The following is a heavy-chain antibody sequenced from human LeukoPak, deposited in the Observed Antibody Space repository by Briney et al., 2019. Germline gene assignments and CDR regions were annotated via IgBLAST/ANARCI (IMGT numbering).Heavy chain of an antibody. Sequence: ASVKVSCKASGYTFTGYYMHWVRQAPGQGLEWMGWINPNSGGTNYAQKFQGRVTMTRDTSISTAYMELSRLRSDDTAVYYCARDPSDIVVVPAAIGVGFDYWGQGTLVTVSS. CDR3: ARDPSDIVVVPAAIGVGFDY. J-gene: IGHJ4*02. D-gene: IGHD2-2*01. V-gene: IGHV1-2*02. CDR2: INPNSGGT. CDR1: GYTFTGYY.